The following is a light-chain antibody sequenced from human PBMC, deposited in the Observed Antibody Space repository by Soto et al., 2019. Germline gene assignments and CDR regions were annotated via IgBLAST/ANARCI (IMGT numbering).Light chain of an antibody. CDR1: SGHSNYA. CDR2: FNSDGSH. J-gene: IGLJ3*02. Sequence: QPVLTQSPSASASLGASVKLTCTLSSGHSNYAIAWHQQQPEKGPRYLMKFNSDGSHIKGDGIPDRFSGSSSGTERDLTISSLQSEDEAYYYCQTWGPGIWVFGGGTKLTVL. CDR3: QTWGPGIWV. V-gene: IGLV4-69*01.